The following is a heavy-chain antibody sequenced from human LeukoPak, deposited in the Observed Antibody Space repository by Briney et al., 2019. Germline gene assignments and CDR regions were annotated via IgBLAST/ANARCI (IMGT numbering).Heavy chain of an antibody. V-gene: IGHV1-69*04. D-gene: IGHD3-22*01. CDR2: IIPILGIA. CDR1: GYTFTSYY. CDR3: ASERTDSSGYYYFDY. J-gene: IGHJ4*02. Sequence: SVKVSCKASGYTFTSYYMHWVRQAPGQGLEWMGRIIPILGIANYAQKFQGRVTITADKSTSTAYMELSSLRSEDTAVYYCASERTDSSGYYYFDYWGQGTLVTVSS.